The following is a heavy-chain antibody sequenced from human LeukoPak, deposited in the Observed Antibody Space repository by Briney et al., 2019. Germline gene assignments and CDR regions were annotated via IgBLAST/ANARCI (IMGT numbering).Heavy chain of an antibody. V-gene: IGHV4-39*07. CDR3: ARDVVRGGTDAFDI. J-gene: IGHJ3*02. CDR1: GGSISSSSYY. Sequence: SETLSLTCTVSGGSISSSSYYWGWIRQPPGKGLEWIGSIYYSGSTYYNPSLKSRVTISVDTSKNQFSLKLSSVTAADTAVYYCARDVVRGGTDAFDIWGQGTMVTVSS. CDR2: IYYSGST. D-gene: IGHD3-10*01.